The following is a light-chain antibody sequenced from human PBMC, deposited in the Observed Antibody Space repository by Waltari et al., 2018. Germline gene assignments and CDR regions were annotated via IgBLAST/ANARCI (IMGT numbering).Light chain of an antibody. J-gene: IGLJ1*01. V-gene: IGLV3-21*01. Sequence: YVLTQPPSVSVAPGTTATITCRGDDVGSYSVHRSQKKPGQAPVLVIFYDNDRPSGIPERFSGSNSGNTATLTISRVEAGDEADYYCQVWETTRGHQGVFGPGTKVTVL. CDR3: QVWETTRGHQGV. CDR2: YDN. CDR1: DVGSYS.